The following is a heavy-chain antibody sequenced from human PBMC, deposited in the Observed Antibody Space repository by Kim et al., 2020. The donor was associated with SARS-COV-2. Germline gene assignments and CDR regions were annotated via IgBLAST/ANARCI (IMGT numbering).Heavy chain of an antibody. Sequence: GSTYYADSVKGRFTISRDNSKNTLYLQMNSLRAEDTAVYYCARGRGDFDYWGQGTLVTVSS. V-gene: IGHV3-66*01. CDR2: GST. CDR3: ARGRGDFDY. D-gene: IGHD3-16*01. J-gene: IGHJ4*02.